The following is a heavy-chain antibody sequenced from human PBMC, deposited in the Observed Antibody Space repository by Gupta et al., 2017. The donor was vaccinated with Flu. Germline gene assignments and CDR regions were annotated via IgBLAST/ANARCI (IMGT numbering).Heavy chain of an antibody. D-gene: IGHD3-22*01. CDR3: AKDLLVSSGYYFEY. CDR2: IGGYGGST. CDR1: SSYA. V-gene: IGHV3-23*01. J-gene: IGHJ4*02. Sequence: SSYAMGWVRQAPGKGLEGVSSIGGYGGSTYDADAGKGRFTISRDESKHKLYLQMDSLRDEETAVYYWAKDLLVSSGYYFEYWGQGTLVTVSS.